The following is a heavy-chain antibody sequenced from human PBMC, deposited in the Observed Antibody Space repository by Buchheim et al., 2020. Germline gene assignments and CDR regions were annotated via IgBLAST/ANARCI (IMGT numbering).Heavy chain of an antibody. D-gene: IGHD5-18*01. CDR3: AASSFLDTAMVFDY. V-gene: IGHV4-61*02. CDR2: IYATGST. Sequence: QVQLQESGPGLVKPSQTLSLTCTVPGSSISSGSYYWTWIRQPAGKGLEWIGRIYATGSTHYHSSLKSRVSISLDPSKNQFSLTLSSVTAADTAVYYCAASSFLDTAMVFDYWGRGAL. J-gene: IGHJ4*02. CDR1: GSSISSGSYY.